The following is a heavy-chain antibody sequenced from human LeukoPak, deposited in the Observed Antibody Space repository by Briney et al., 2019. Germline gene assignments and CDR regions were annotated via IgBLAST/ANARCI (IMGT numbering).Heavy chain of an antibody. D-gene: IGHD2-2*01. J-gene: IGHJ4*02. CDR3: ARGGYCSSTSCWLSPIDY. Sequence: SQTLSLTCTASGGSISSGSYYWSWIRQPAGKGLEWIGHIYTSRSTNYNPSLKSRVTISVDTSKNQFSLKLSSVTAADTAVYYCARGGYCSSTSCWLSPIDYWGQGTLVTVSS. CDR1: GGSISSGSYY. V-gene: IGHV4-61*09. CDR2: IYTSRST.